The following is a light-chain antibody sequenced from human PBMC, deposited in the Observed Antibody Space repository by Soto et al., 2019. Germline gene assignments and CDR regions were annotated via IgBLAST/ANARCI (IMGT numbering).Light chain of an antibody. CDR2: RSS. CDR1: QTIYSN. CDR3: QQYQNLWT. J-gene: IGKJ1*01. Sequence: EIVLTQSASTLSLSPGERATLSCRASQTIYSNVAWYQQRPGQPPRLLIYRSSSRATGIPARFSGSGSGTEFTLTINSLQSEEFAVYYCQQYQNLWTFGQGTQVDI. V-gene: IGKV3-15*01.